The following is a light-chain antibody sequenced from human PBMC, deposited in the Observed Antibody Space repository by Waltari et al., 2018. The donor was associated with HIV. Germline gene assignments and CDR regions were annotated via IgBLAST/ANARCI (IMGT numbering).Light chain of an antibody. Sequence: QSALTQPRSVSGSPGQSVTISCTGTSSDVGAYNYVSWYQHHPNKGPKLLMYDVNKRPSGVPDRFSGSKSGNTASLTISGLQAEDEADYYCCSYADTYFVLFGGRTKLTVL. CDR3: CSYADTYFVL. CDR1: SSDVGAYNY. V-gene: IGLV2-11*01. J-gene: IGLJ2*01. CDR2: DVN.